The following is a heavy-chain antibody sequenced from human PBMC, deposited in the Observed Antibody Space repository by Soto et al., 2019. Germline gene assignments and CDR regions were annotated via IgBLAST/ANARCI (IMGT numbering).Heavy chain of an antibody. CDR2: TYYRSKWYN. V-gene: IGHV6-1*01. CDR3: ARATGYRSSWSQSLFEP. J-gene: IGHJ5*02. Sequence: PSQTLSLTCAISVDNVSSNSAAWNCIRKSPSRGLEWLGRTYYRSKWYNDYAVSVKSRITINPDTSKNQFSLQLNSVTPEDTAVYCCARATGYRSSWSQSLFEPWGQATLVIFS. D-gene: IGHD6-13*01. CDR1: VDNVSSNSAA.